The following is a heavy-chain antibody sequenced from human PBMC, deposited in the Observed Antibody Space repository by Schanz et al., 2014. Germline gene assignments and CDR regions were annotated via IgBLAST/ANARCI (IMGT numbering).Heavy chain of an antibody. CDR2: IHHSGSI. J-gene: IGHJ6*02. CDR1: GGSISRHY. V-gene: IGHV4-59*08. Sequence: VQLQQSGPGLVKPSDTLSLTCTVSGGSISRHYWSWIRQPPGKGLQWIGEIHHSGSIIYNPSLRSGVTISMDTSKNQFFLKVTSVTAADTAVYYCARHLVNAYGMDVWGQGTAVTVSS. CDR3: ARHLVNAYGMDV.